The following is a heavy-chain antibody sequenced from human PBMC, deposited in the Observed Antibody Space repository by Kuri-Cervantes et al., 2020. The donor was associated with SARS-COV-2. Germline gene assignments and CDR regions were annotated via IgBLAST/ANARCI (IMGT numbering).Heavy chain of an antibody. V-gene: IGHV1-8*01. J-gene: IGHJ6*03. CDR2: VKTNSGNT. D-gene: IGHD3-3*01. CDR1: ETTFPNYD. CDR3: ARELPQEGRITIFGFSKYYYYYMDV. Sequence: ASVKVSCKAPETTFPNYDINWVRQATGQGLEWMGMVKTNSGNTLYAQIFQGRVTMTRDTSTSTVYMELSSLRSEDTAVYYCARELPQEGRITIFGFSKYYYYYMDVWGKGATVTVSS.